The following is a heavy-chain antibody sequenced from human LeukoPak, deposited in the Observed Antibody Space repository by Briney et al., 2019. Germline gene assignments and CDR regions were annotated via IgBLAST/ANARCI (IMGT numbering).Heavy chain of an antibody. D-gene: IGHD6-19*01. V-gene: IGHV1-2*02. Sequence: ASVKVSCKASGYTFTGYYMHWVRQAPGQGLEWMGWINPNSGGTNYAQKFQGRVTMTRDTSISTAYMELSRLRSDDTAVYYCARGTQWLVPFDAFDIWGQGTMVTVS. CDR3: ARGTQWLVPFDAFDI. J-gene: IGHJ3*02. CDR2: INPNSGGT. CDR1: GYTFTGYY.